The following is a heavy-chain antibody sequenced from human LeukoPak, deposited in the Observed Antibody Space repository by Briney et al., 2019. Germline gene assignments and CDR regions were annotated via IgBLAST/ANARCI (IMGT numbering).Heavy chain of an antibody. CDR1: GFTFSSYS. Sequence: GGSLRLSRAASGFTFSSYSIDWVRQAPGKGLEWLSYISSSSSTIYYADSVKGRFTTSRDNAKNSVYLQMNSLRAEDTAVYYCARVWSSGYTKDYWGQGTLVTVSS. D-gene: IGHD3-22*01. CDR3: ARVWSSGYTKDY. V-gene: IGHV3-48*04. CDR2: ISSSSSTI. J-gene: IGHJ4*02.